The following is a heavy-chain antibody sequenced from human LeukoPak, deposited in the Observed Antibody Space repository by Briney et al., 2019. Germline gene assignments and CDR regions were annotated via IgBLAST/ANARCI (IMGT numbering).Heavy chain of an antibody. Sequence: PGGSLRLSCAASGFTFRNHAMNSVRQAPGEGLGWVLVISGSGETTYYADSVKGRLTIYRDNSQNTLYLQMSSLRGEDTALYYCANDRGMVGASVRAFDYWGQGTLVTVSS. CDR1: GFTFRNHA. V-gene: IGHV3-23*01. CDR3: ANDRGMVGASVRAFDY. D-gene: IGHD1-26*01. CDR2: ISGSGETT. J-gene: IGHJ4*02.